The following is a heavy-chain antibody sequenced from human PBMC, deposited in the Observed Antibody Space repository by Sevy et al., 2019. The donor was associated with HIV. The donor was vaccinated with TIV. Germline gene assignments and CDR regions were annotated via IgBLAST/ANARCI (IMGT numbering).Heavy chain of an antibody. Sequence: SETLSLTCTVSGGSISSGTYYWSWIRQPAGNGLEWIARIYASWRTNYDPSLKSRVTISVDTSKNQFSLKLSSVTAADTAVYYCARGEADQGLFDIWGQGTMVTVSS. CDR2: IYASWRT. J-gene: IGHJ3*02. V-gene: IGHV4-61*02. CDR1: GGSISSGTYY. D-gene: IGHD2-15*01. CDR3: ARGEADQGLFDI.